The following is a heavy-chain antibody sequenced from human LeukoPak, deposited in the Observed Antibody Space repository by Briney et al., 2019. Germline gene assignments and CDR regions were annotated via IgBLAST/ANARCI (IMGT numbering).Heavy chain of an antibody. V-gene: IGHV3-23*01. J-gene: IGHJ3*02. CDR2: ISGSGGST. D-gene: IGHD2-2*03. CDR3: AKDYLDIVVVPAALDAFDI. Sequence: GGSLRLSCAASGFTFSRYAKSWVRQAPGKGLEWVSVISGSGGSTYYADSVKGRFTISRDNSKNTLYLQMNSLRAGGTAVYYCAKDYLDIVVVPAALDAFDIWGQGTMVTVSS. CDR1: GFTFSRYA.